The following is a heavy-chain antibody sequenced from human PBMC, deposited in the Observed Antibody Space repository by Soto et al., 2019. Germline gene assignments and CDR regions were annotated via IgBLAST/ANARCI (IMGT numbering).Heavy chain of an antibody. CDR3: ARRALYYCDSSGYPNWFDP. D-gene: IGHD3-22*01. J-gene: IGHJ5*02. V-gene: IGHV4-61*01. CDR1: GGSVSSGSYY. Sequence: PSETLSLTCTVSGGSVSSGSYYWSWNRQPPGKGLEWIGYIYYSGSTNYNPSLKSRVTISVDTSKNQFSLKLSSVTAADTAVYYCARRALYYCDSSGYPNWFDPWGQGTLVTVSS. CDR2: IYYSGST.